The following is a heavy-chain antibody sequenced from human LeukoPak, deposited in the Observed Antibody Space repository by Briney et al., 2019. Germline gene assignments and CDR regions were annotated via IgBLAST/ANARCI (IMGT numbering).Heavy chain of an antibody. Sequence: CGPTLVNPTQALTLTCTFSGVSLTTSGVGGGWIGQPPGEAPECHALIYWDNDRRYSPSLRSRLTITKATSKNQVVLTMTKMDPVATATYFCSHRVFQGGVWDPGKFDYWGQGATVTVSS. CDR3: SHRVFQGGVWDPGKFDY. CDR2: IYWDNDR. D-gene: IGHD5/OR15-5a*01. J-gene: IGHJ4*02. CDR1: GVSLTTSGVG. V-gene: IGHV2-5*02.